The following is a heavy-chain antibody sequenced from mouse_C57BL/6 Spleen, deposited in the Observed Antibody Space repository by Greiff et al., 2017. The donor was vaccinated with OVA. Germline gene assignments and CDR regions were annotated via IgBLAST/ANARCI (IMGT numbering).Heavy chain of an antibody. V-gene: IGHV1-82*01. CDR3: AREGNYGDYEGAY. Sequence: QVQLQQSGPELVKPGASVKISCKASGYAFSSSWMNWVKQRPGKGLEWIGRIYPGDGDTNYNGKFKGQATLTADKSSSTAYMQLSSLTSADSAVYVCAREGNYGDYEGAYWGQGTLVTVSA. D-gene: IGHD2-13*01. CDR1: GYAFSSSW. CDR2: IYPGDGDT. J-gene: IGHJ3*01.